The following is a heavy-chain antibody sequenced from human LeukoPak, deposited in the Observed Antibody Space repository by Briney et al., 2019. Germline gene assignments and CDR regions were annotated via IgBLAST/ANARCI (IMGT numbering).Heavy chain of an antibody. Sequence: ASVKVSCKASGYTFTSYGISWVRQAPGQGLEWMGWISAYNGNTNYAQKLQGRVTMTTGTSTSTAYMELRSLRSDDTAVYYCARAEYCSSTSCYPFDPWGQGTLVTVSS. D-gene: IGHD2-2*01. CDR2: ISAYNGNT. J-gene: IGHJ5*02. V-gene: IGHV1-18*01. CDR3: ARAEYCSSTSCYPFDP. CDR1: GYTFTSYG.